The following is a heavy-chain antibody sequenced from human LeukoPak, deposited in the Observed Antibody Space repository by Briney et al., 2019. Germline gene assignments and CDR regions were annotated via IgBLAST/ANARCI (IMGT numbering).Heavy chain of an antibody. CDR2: IYYSGST. Sequence: SETLSLTCTVSGGSISSYYWSWIRQPPGKGLKWIGYIYYSGSTNYNPSLKSRVTISVDTSKNQFSLKLSSVTAADTAVYYCARDGIGADYYYYGMDVWGQGTTVTVSS. CDR3: ARDGIGADYYYYGMDV. D-gene: IGHD6-25*01. J-gene: IGHJ6*02. V-gene: IGHV4-59*01. CDR1: GGSISSYY.